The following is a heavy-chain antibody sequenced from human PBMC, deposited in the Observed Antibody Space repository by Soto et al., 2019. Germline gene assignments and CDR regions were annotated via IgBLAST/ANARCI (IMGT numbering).Heavy chain of an antibody. D-gene: IGHD3-22*01. CDR3: AREVYYDSSGYYYYYGMDV. J-gene: IGHJ6*02. CDR1: GGTFSSYA. Sequence: SVKVSCKASGGTFSSYAISWVRQAPGQGLEWMGGIIPIFGTANYAQKFQGRVTITADESTSTAYMELSSLRSEDTAVYYCAREVYYDSSGYYYYYGMDVWGQGTTVTVSS. V-gene: IGHV1-69*13. CDR2: IIPIFGTA.